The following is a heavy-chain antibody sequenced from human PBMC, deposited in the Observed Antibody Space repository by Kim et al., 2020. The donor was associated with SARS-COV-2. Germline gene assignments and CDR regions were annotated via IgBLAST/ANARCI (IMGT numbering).Heavy chain of an antibody. J-gene: IGHJ6*04. CDR2: IYYSGST. Sequence: SETLSLTCTVSGGSISSGGYYWSWIRQHPGKGLEWIGYIYYSGSTYYNPSLKSRVTISVDTSKNQFSLKLSSVTAADTAVYYCARDLRGKQTLGSGMDVWGKATTVTVSS. D-gene: IGHD3-16*01. CDR3: ARDLRGKQTLGSGMDV. CDR1: GGSISSGGYY. V-gene: IGHV4-31*03.